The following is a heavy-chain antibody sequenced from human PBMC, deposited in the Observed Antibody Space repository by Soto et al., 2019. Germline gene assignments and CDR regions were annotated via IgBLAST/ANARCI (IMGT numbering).Heavy chain of an antibody. J-gene: IGHJ4*02. V-gene: IGHV3-23*01. CDR1: GFTFSSYA. Sequence: EVQLLESGGGLVQPGGSLRLSCAASGFTFSSYAMTWVRQAPGKGLEWVSAISAIDFSTYYADSVNGRFTISRDNSKNTGYLQMNSLRAEDTAVYYCARRDGLDYWGQGTLVTVSS. CDR3: ARRDGLDY. CDR2: ISAIDFST.